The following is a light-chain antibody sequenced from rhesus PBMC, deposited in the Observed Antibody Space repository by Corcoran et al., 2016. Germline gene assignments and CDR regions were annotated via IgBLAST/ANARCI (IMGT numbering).Light chain of an antibody. CDR3: QKYDYSPFT. V-gene: IGKV3-53*01. CDR1: QSVSRF. Sequence: QVILTQSPATLSLSPGERATLSCRASQSVSRFLAWYQQKPGQAPRLLIYSASTRATGIPERFSGSGSGTDFTLTISSLEPEDFAVFYCQKYDYSPFTFGPGTKLDIK. J-gene: IGKJ3*01. CDR2: SAS.